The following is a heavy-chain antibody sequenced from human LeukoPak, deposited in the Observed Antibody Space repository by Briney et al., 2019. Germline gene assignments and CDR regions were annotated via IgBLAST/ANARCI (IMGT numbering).Heavy chain of an antibody. CDR3: ARGSSPRNSSGYPLAFDI. Sequence: SETLSLTCTVSGGSISSGGYYWSWIRQHPGKGLEWIGYIYYSGSTYYNPSLKSRVTISVDTSKNQFSLKLSSVTAADTAVYYCARGSSPRNSSGYPLAFDIWGQGTMVTVSS. CDR2: IYYSGST. CDR1: GGSISSGGYY. J-gene: IGHJ3*02. V-gene: IGHV4-31*03. D-gene: IGHD3-22*01.